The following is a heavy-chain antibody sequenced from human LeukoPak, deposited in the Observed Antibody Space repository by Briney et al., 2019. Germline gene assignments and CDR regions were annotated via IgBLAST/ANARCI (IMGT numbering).Heavy chain of an antibody. CDR3: ARDAHYYGSGSYFDY. Sequence: GRSLRLSCAASGFTFSSYAMHWVRQAPGKGLEWVAVISYDGSNKYYADSVKGRFTISRDNSKNTLYLQMNSLRAEDTAVYYCARDAHYYGSGSYFDYWGQGTLVTVSS. D-gene: IGHD3-10*01. J-gene: IGHJ4*02. V-gene: IGHV3-30-3*01. CDR2: ISYDGSNK. CDR1: GFTFSSYA.